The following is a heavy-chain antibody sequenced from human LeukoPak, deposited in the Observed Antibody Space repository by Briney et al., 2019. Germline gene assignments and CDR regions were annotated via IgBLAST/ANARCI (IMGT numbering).Heavy chain of an antibody. Sequence: GGSLRLSCAVSGIALSNYGMHWVRQAPGKGLEGVAVISYDGSNKYYADSVKGRFTISRDNSKNTLYLQMNSLRAEDTAVYYCAKDPSGYYDSSGYWGQGTLVTVSS. CDR2: ISYDGSNK. CDR1: GIALSNYG. CDR3: AKDPSGYYDSSGY. V-gene: IGHV3-30*18. J-gene: IGHJ4*02. D-gene: IGHD3-22*01.